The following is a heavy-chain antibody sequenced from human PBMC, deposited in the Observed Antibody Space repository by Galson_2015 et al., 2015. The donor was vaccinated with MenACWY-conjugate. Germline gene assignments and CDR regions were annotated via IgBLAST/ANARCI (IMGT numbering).Heavy chain of an antibody. V-gene: IGHV3-7*01. Sequence: SLRLSCAASGFTFNNYWMTWVRQAPGKGLEWVANINVDGSEENYMDSVRGRFTISRDNAKNSLFLQVNTLRAEDTAVYYCARGTLAVAGTDYWGRELWSPSPQ. J-gene: IGHJ4*02. CDR2: INVDGSEE. CDR3: ARGTLAVAGTDY. D-gene: IGHD6-19*01. CDR1: GFTFNNYW.